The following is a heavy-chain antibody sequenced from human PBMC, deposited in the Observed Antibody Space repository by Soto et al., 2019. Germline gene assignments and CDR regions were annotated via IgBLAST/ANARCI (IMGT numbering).Heavy chain of an antibody. CDR3: ARDPTTVTTGYYYYGMDV. J-gene: IGHJ6*02. CDR2: INPNSGGT. Sequence: ASVKVSCKASGYTFTGYYMHWVRQAPGQGLEWMGWINPNSGGTNYAQKFQGWVTMTRDTSISTAYMELSRLRSDDTAVYYCARDPTTVTTGYYYYGMDVWGQGTTVTVSS. V-gene: IGHV1-2*04. CDR1: GYTFTGYY. D-gene: IGHD4-17*01.